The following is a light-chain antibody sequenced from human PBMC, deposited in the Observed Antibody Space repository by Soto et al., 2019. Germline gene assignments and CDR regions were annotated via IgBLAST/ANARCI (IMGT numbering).Light chain of an antibody. CDR1: QSISRD. J-gene: IGKJ1*01. CDR2: GS. V-gene: IGKV3-15*01. Sequence: EIVMTQSPATLSVSPGEGATLPCRASQSISRDLAWYQQKPGQAPRLLIYGSTRATGIPARFSGSGSGTEFTLTISSLQSEDSALYYCQQYNWWPWTFGQGTKVDIK. CDR3: QQYNWWPWT.